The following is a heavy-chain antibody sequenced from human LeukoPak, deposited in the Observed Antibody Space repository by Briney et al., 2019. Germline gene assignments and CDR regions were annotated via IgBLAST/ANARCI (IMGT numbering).Heavy chain of an antibody. D-gene: IGHD3-10*01. J-gene: IGHJ1*01. CDR1: GFTFSNYG. CDR2: ISNDGVSK. Sequence: GGSLRLSCEASGFTFSNYGIHWVRQAPGKGLEWVALISNDGVSKHYGDSVKGRFTISRDDSKNTLYLQMNSLRAEDTAVYYCARGGSGSYSYAEYFQHWGQGTLVTVSS. V-gene: IGHV3-30*03. CDR3: ARGGSGSYSYAEYFQH.